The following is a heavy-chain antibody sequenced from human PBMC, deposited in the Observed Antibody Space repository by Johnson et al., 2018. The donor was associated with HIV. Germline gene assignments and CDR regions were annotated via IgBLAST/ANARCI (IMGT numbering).Heavy chain of an antibody. CDR1: GFTVSSNY. CDR2: IYSGGST. CDR3: ARLTSGAFDI. J-gene: IGHJ3*02. Sequence: EVQLVESGGGLIQPGGSLRLSCVGSGFTVSSNYMSWVRQAPGKGLEWVSVIYSGGSTYYADSVRGRFTISRDNSRNTLYLQMSSLRAEDTALYYCARLTSGAFDIWGPGTMVTVSS. D-gene: IGHD1-14*01. V-gene: IGHV3-53*01.